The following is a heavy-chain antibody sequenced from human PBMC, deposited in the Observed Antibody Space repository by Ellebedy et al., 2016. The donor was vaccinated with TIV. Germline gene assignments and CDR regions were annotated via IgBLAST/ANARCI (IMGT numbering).Heavy chain of an antibody. CDR3: AKDRTSGDGYWVFDQ. Sequence: GESLKISCAASGFSFSRYAMSWVSQAPGKGLEWVSGIFGSGGGISYADSVKGRFTISRDNSKSMVHLQMNSLRPEDTAVYYCAKDRTSGDGYWVFDQWGQGTLVTVAS. CDR2: IFGSGGGI. D-gene: IGHD5-18*01. V-gene: IGHV3-23*01. CDR1: GFSFSRYA. J-gene: IGHJ4*02.